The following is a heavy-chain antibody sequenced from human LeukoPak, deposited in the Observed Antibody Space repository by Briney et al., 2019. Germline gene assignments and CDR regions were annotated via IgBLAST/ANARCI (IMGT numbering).Heavy chain of an antibody. J-gene: IGHJ6*02. CDR2: ISSSSSTI. Sequence: PGRSLRLSCAASGFTFSSYSMNWVRQAPGKGLEWVSYISSSSSTIYYADSVKGRFTISRDNAKNSLYLQMNSLRDEDTAVYYCARGGSGYGDYSYFFGLDVWGQGTTVTVSS. V-gene: IGHV3-48*02. D-gene: IGHD3-22*01. CDR3: ARGGSGYGDYSYFFGLDV. CDR1: GFTFSSYS.